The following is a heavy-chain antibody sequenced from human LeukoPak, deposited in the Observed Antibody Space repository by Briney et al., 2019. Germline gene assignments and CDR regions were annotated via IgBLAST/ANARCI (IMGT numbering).Heavy chain of an antibody. CDR2: ISGSGGST. V-gene: IGHV3-23*01. J-gene: IGHJ4*02. Sequence: GGSLRLSCAASGFTFSSYAMSWVRQAPGKGLEWVSAISGSGGSTYYADSVKGRFTISRDNSKNTLYLQMNSLRAEDTAVYYCAKDHGLYSSSWYDYWGRGTLVTVSS. CDR3: AKDHGLYSSSWYDY. D-gene: IGHD6-13*01. CDR1: GFTFSSYA.